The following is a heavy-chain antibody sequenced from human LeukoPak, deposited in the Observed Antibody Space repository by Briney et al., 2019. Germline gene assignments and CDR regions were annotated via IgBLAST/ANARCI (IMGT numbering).Heavy chain of an antibody. Sequence: SETLSLTCYLYGGSFSGYYWSWIRQSPGKGLEWIGEINQIGNTNYIPSLKSRLTISIDTSNNQFSLNLTSVTAADTGVHYCARIRRPLRGYFDHWGQGTLVT. CDR2: INQIGNT. CDR3: ARIRRPLRGYFDH. CDR1: GGSFSGYY. J-gene: IGHJ4*02. V-gene: IGHV4-34*01. D-gene: IGHD3-16*01.